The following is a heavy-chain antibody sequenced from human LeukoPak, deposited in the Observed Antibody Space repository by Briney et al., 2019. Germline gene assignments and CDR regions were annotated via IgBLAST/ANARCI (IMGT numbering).Heavy chain of an antibody. Sequence: GRSLRLSCAASGFTFSSYGMHWVRQPPGKGPEWVAVIWYDGSNKYYADSVKGRFTISRDHSKNTLYLQMNSLRAEHTAVYYCARDRPNWNLDYWGQGTLVTVSS. CDR3: ARDRPNWNLDY. CDR1: GFTFSSYG. CDR2: IWYDGSNK. J-gene: IGHJ4*02. D-gene: IGHD1-1*01. V-gene: IGHV3-33*01.